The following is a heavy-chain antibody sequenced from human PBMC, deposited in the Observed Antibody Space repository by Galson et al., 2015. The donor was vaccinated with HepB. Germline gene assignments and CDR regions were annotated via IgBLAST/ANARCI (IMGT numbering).Heavy chain of an antibody. D-gene: IGHD1-26*01. J-gene: IGHJ6*02. V-gene: IGHV7-4-1*02. CDR2: INTNTGNP. Sequence: SVKVSCKASGYTFTTYAMNWVRQAPGQGLELMGWINTNTGNPTYAQGFTGRFVISLDTSVSTAYLQFSSLKDEDTAVYYCAREGSGSYRYGMDVWGQGTTVTVSS. CDR3: AREGSGSYRYGMDV. CDR1: GYTFTTYA.